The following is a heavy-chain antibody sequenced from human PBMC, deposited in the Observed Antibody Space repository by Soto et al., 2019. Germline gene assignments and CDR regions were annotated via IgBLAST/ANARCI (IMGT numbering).Heavy chain of an antibody. V-gene: IGHV1-69*13. D-gene: IGHD5-18*01. J-gene: IGHJ5*02. CDR3: ARVRRIQLWLRPGYNWFDP. Sequence: SVKVSCKASGGTFSSYAISWVRQAPGQGLEWMGGIIPIFGTANYAQKFQGRVTITADESTSTAYMELSSLRSEDTAVYYCARVRRIQLWLRPGYNWFDPWGQGTLVTVS. CDR2: IIPIFGTA. CDR1: GGTFSSYA.